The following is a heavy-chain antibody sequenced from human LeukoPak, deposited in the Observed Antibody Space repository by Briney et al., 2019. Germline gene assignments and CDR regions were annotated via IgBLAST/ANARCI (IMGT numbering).Heavy chain of an antibody. CDR1: GFTFSNAW. D-gene: IGHD3-10*01. Sequence: GGSLRLSCAASGFTFSNAWLSWVRQAPGKGLEWVAVISYDGSNKYYADSVKGRFTISRDNSKNTLYPQMNSLRAEDTAVYYCARSLRITMVPGAWGQGTLVTVSS. CDR2: ISYDGSNK. CDR3: ARSLRITMVPGA. J-gene: IGHJ4*02. V-gene: IGHV3-30-3*01.